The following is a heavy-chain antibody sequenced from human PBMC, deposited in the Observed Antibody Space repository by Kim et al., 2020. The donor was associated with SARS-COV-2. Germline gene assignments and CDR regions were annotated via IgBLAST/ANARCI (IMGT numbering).Heavy chain of an antibody. D-gene: IGHD6-19*01. CDR3: ARGSRSVAGLFDY. Sequence: YADSVKGRFTISRDNAKNSLYLQMNSLRAEDTAVYYCARGSRSVAGLFDYWGQGTLVTVSS. V-gene: IGHV3-11*06. J-gene: IGHJ4*02.